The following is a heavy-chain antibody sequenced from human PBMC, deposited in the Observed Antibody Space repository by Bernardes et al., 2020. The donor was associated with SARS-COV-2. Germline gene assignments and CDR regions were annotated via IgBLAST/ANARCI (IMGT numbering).Heavy chain of an antibody. CDR3: ATGGDGITAPGMDV. CDR1: GFTFSRYW. V-gene: IGHV3-74*01. J-gene: IGHJ6*02. CDR2: INPDASST. Sequence: GGSLRLSCAASGFTFSRYWMHWGRQVPGKGLVWVSRINPDASSTDYADSVKGRFTISRDNARNTVYLQMNSLRTEDTGVFYCATGGDGITAPGMDVWGQGTTVTVSS. D-gene: IGHD1-20*01.